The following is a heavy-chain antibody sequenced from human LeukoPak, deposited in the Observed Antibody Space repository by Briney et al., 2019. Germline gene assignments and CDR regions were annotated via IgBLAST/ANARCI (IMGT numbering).Heavy chain of an antibody. CDR3: ARERYYDFWNGSSGYYMDV. CDR2: IIPILGIA. D-gene: IGHD3-3*01. J-gene: IGHJ6*03. Sequence: SVKVSCKASGGTFSSYTISWVRQAPGQGLEWMGRIIPILGIANYAQKFQGRVTITADKSTSTAYMELSSLRSEDTAVYYCARERYYDFWNGSSGYYMDVWGKGTTVTVSS. CDR1: GGTFSSYT. V-gene: IGHV1-69*04.